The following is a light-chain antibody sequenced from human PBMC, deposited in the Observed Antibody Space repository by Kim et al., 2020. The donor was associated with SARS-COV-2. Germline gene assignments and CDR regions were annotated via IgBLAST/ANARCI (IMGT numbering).Light chain of an antibody. V-gene: IGKV1-6*01. J-gene: IGKJ4*01. CDR1: QDIRND. CDR3: LQDYNYTLT. CDR2: AAA. Sequence: AAVGDGVATTCRGSQDIRNDLVWYQQKPGKAPKLLIYAAASLQSGGPSRFSGSGSGTDFTLTISSLQPEDFATYYCLQDYNYTLTFGGGTKVDIK.